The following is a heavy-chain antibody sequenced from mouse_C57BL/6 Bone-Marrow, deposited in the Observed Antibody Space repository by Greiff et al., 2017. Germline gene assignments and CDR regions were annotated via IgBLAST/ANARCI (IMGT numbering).Heavy chain of an antibody. CDR2: IDPSDSYT. J-gene: IGHJ1*03. V-gene: IGHV1-50*01. CDR1: GYTFTSYW. Sequence: QVQLKQPGAELVKPGASVKLSCKASGYTFTSYWMQWVKQRPGPGLEWIGEIDPSDSYTNYNQKFKGKATLTVDTSSSTAYMQLSSLTSEDSAVYYCARWYYGSSGWYFDVWGTGTTVTVSS. CDR3: ARWYYGSSGWYFDV. D-gene: IGHD1-1*01.